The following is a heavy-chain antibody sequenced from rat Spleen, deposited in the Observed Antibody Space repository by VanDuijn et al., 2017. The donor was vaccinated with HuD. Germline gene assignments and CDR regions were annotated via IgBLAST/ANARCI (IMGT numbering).Heavy chain of an antibody. J-gene: IGHJ4*01. V-gene: IGHV5-7*01. CDR2: VNYDGSST. Sequence: EVQLVESGGGFVQPGRSLKLSCTASGFTFSDYNMAWVRQGPKKGLEWVATVNYDGSSTYYRDSVKGRFTISRDNAKSTLYLQMDSLRSEDTATYYCARPEFGAYVMDAWGQGASVTVSS. D-gene: IGHD4-3*01. CDR1: GFTFSDYN. CDR3: ARPEFGAYVMDA.